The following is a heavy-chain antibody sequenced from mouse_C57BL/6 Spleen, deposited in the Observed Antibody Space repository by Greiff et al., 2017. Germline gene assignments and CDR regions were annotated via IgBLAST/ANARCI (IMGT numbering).Heavy chain of an antibody. D-gene: IGHD2-3*01. V-gene: IGHV1-81*01. CDR2: IYPRSGNT. CDR3: ARFGGYYESWYFDV. Sequence: QVHVKQSGAELARPGASVKLSCKASGYTFTSYGISWVKQRTGQGLEWIGEIYPRSGNTYYNEKFKGKATLTADKSSSTAYMELRSLTSEDSAVYFCARFGGYYESWYFDVWGTGTTVTVSS. J-gene: IGHJ1*03. CDR1: GYTFTSYG.